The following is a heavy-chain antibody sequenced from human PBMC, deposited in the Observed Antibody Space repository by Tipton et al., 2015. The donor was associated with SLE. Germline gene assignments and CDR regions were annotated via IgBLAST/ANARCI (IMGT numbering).Heavy chain of an antibody. J-gene: IGHJ4*02. D-gene: IGHD1-14*01. CDR1: GGSISNSGYY. CDR3: ARDRPDYYFDY. CDR2: IYYSGTT. V-gene: IGHV4-39*07. Sequence: TLSLTCTVSGGSISNSGYYWGWIRQPPGKGLEWIGSIYYSGTTYYHPSLKSRVTISLDTSKNQFSLKLSSVTAADTAVYYCARDRPDYYFDYWGQGILVTVSS.